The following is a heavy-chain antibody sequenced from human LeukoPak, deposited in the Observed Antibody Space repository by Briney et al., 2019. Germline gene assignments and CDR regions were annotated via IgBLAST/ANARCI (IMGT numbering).Heavy chain of an antibody. CDR1: GGSISSYY. V-gene: IGHV4-59*08. CDR3: ARSKSMIVDY. J-gene: IGHJ4*02. D-gene: IGHD3-22*01. CDR2: IYYSGST. Sequence: KTSETLSLTCTVSGGSISSYYWSRIRQPPGKGLEWIGYIYYSGSTNYNPSLKSRVTISVDTSKNQFSLKLSSVTAADTAVYYCARSKSMIVDYWGQGTLVTVSS.